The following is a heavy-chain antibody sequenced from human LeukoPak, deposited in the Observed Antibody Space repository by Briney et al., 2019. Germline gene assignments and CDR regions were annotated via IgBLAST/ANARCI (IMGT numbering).Heavy chain of an antibody. Sequence: GGSLKISCKGSGYTITNSWIGWVRQMPGKGLEWVGSIHLGDSDTKYSPSYQGQVTMSVDTSITTAYLQWSSLKASDSAMYFCARLGQYTSSWYKYDYFDYWGQGTQVTVSS. CDR2: IHLGDSDT. D-gene: IGHD6-13*01. CDR1: GYTITNSW. V-gene: IGHV5-51*01. J-gene: IGHJ4*02. CDR3: ARLGQYTSSWYKYDYFDY.